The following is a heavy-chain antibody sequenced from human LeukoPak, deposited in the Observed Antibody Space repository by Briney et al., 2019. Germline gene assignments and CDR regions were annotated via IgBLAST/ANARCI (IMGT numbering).Heavy chain of an antibody. CDR1: GFIFRNYA. Sequence: GGPLRLSCAASGFIFRNYAMSWVRQAPGKGLEWVSAITGRGDTTYYADSVKGRFTISRDNSKNTLYVEMNTLRAEDTAVYYCAKWGDYDILTGYYVSDFWGQGTLVTVSS. J-gene: IGHJ4*02. CDR3: AKWGDYDILTGYYVSDF. D-gene: IGHD3-9*01. V-gene: IGHV3-23*01. CDR2: ITGRGDTT.